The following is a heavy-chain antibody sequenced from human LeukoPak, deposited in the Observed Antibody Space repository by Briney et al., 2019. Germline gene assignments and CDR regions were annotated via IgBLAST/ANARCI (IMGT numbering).Heavy chain of an antibody. V-gene: IGHV3-23*01. D-gene: IGHD3-10*01. CDR3: AKESRITMVRGVVDY. CDR2: ISGSGDST. Sequence: GGSLRLPCAASGFTFSTYAMSWVRQAPGKGLEWVSAISGSGDSTYYADSVKGRFTISRDNSRNTLYLQMNSLRAEDTAVYYCAKESRITMVRGVVDYWGQGTLVTVSS. J-gene: IGHJ4*02. CDR1: GFTFSTYA.